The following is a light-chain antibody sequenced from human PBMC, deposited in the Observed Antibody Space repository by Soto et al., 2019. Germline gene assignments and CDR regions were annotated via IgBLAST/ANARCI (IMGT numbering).Light chain of an antibody. V-gene: IGLV6-57*04. CDR1: GGSIASHY. Sequence: NFMLTQPLSVSDSPGKTVTISCTRSGGSIASHYVRWSQQRPGSAPTTVIYEDDQRPSGVPDRFSGSIDSSSNSASLTISGLKTEDEADYYCQSYDSTNVVFGGGTKLTVL. CDR3: QSYDSTNVV. CDR2: EDD. J-gene: IGLJ3*02.